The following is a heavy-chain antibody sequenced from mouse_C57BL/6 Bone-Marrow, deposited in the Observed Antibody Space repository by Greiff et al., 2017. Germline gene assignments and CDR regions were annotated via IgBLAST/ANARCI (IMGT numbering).Heavy chain of an antibody. J-gene: IGHJ3*01. D-gene: IGHD2-4*01. CDR3: ARGQGGGDYGFAY. V-gene: IGHV5-4*03. Sequence: EVKVVESGGGLVKPGGSLKLSCAASGFTFSSYAMSWVRQTPEKRLEWVATISDGGRYTYYPDNVKGRFTISRDNAKNNLYLQMSHLKSEDTAMYYCARGQGGGDYGFAYWGQGTLVTVSA. CDR2: ISDGGRYT. CDR1: GFTFSSYA.